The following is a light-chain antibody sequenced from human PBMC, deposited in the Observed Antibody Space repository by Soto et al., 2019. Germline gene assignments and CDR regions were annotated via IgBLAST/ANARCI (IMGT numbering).Light chain of an antibody. CDR1: QGISRS. CDR3: QQVDTFPIT. J-gene: IGKJ5*01. Sequence: DIQMTQSPSSVSASVGDRVTISCHASQGISRSLAWYQQKPGKAPKLLIYAASSLQSGVPSRFSGSGFGKDFTLTISSLKPEDSAIYYCQQVDTFPITLGQGTRLEIK. V-gene: IGKV1D-12*01. CDR2: AAS.